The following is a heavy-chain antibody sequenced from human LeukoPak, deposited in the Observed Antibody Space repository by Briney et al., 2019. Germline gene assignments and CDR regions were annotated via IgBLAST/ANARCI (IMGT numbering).Heavy chain of an antibody. CDR1: GLMFSNYG. Sequence: PGGSLRLSCAASGLMFSNYGMNWVRLAPGKGLGWVSGITGSGTTYYADSVKGRFSISRDNSKNTLYLQMNSLRAEDTAIYYCAKNGDRGAYCTGGTCYPYFYYYMDVWGKGTTVTI. D-gene: IGHD2-15*01. J-gene: IGHJ6*03. V-gene: IGHV3-23*01. CDR2: ITGSGTT. CDR3: AKNGDRGAYCTGGTCYPYFYYYMDV.